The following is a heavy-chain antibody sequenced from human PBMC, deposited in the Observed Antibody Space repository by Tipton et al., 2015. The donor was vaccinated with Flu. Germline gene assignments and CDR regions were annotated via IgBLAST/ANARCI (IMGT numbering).Heavy chain of an antibody. Sequence: SVKGRFTIPRDNAKNSLYLQMNSLRAEDTAVYYCARDHPEYVDNPQWYFDLWGRGTLVAVSS. V-gene: IGHV3-48*03. J-gene: IGHJ2*01. D-gene: IGHD2/OR15-2a*01. CDR3: ARDHPEYVDNPQWYFDL.